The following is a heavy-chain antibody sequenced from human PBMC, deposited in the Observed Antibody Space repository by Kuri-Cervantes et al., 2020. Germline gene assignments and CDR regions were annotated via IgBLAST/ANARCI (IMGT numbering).Heavy chain of an antibody. J-gene: IGHJ4*02. CDR3: AKDWGGGIAAAGTLY. D-gene: IGHD6-13*01. CDR2: ISGNGGST. V-gene: IGHV3-23*01. CDR1: GFTFSNGC. Sequence: GESLKISCAASGFTFSNGCMNWVRQAPGKGLEWVSAISGNGGSTYYADSVKGRFTISRDNSKNTLYLQMNSLRAEDTAVYYCAKDWGGGIAAAGTLYWGQGTLVTVSS.